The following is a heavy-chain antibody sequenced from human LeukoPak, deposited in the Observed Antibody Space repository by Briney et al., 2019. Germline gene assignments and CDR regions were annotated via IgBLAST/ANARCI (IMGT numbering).Heavy chain of an antibody. CDR1: GGSISGYY. J-gene: IGHJ4*02. Sequence: IPAETLSLTCTVSGGSISGYYWNWIRQPAGKGLEWIGRIYSSGDTNYNPSLKSRVIMSVDTSKNQFSLSLRSVTAADTAVYFCARESHYDGLGKGNFDYWGQGTLATVSS. V-gene: IGHV4-4*07. CDR3: ARESHYDGLGKGNFDY. CDR2: IYSSGDT. D-gene: IGHD7-27*01.